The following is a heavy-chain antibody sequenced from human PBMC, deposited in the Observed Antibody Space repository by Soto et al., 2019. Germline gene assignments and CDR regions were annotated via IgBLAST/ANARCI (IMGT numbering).Heavy chain of an antibody. Sequence: QVQLQESGPGLVKPSQTLSLTCTVSGGSISSGGYYWSWIRQTPGKGLEWIGYIYYSGSTYYNPSLKSRVTLSVVTSNIQFSLELSSVSAADTAVYYCARTLVSTFDYWGQVTLVTVSS. D-gene: IGHD5-12*01. J-gene: IGHJ4*02. CDR3: ARTLVSTFDY. V-gene: IGHV4-31*03. CDR2: IYYSGST. CDR1: GGSISSGGYY.